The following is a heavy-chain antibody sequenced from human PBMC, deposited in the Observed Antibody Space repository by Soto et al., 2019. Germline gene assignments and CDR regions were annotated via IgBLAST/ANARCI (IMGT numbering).Heavy chain of an antibody. J-gene: IGHJ6*02. CDR1: GYTFTSYY. D-gene: IGHD1-26*01. Sequence: QVQLVQSGAEVKKPGASVKVSCKASGYTFTSYYMHWVRQAPGQGLEWMGIINPSGGSTSYAQKFQGRVTRTRDTSTSTVYMELSSLRSEDTAVYYCARGGIVGATRSYGMDVWGQGTTVTVSS. CDR2: INPSGGST. CDR3: ARGGIVGATRSYGMDV. V-gene: IGHV1-46*01.